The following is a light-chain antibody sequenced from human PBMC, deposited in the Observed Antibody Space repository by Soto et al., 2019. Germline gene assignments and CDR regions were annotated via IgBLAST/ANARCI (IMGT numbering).Light chain of an antibody. J-gene: IGLJ3*02. CDR3: QSYDSSLSAWV. CDR2: GNT. V-gene: IGLV1-40*01. CDR1: SSNIGAGYD. Sequence: QSVLTQRPSVSGAPGQRVTISCTASSSNIGAGYDVHWYQQLPGTAPKLLIYGNTNRPSGVPDRFSGSKSGTSASLAITGLQAEDEADYYCQSYDSSLSAWVFGGGTKVTVL.